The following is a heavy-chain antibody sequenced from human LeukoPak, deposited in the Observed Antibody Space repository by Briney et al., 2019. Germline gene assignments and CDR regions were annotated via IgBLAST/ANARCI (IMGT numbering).Heavy chain of an antibody. D-gene: IGHD3-16*02. CDR1: GYSITSAYY. CDR2: IFYSGST. Sequence: SETLSLTCTVSGYSITSAYYWGWIRQPPGKALEWIGNIFYSGSTYYSPSLKSRVTISLDTSRNQFSLKLNSVTAADTAVYYCAKSNRYGLIGIWGQGTMVTVSS. V-gene: IGHV4-38-2*02. J-gene: IGHJ3*02. CDR3: AKSNRYGLIGI.